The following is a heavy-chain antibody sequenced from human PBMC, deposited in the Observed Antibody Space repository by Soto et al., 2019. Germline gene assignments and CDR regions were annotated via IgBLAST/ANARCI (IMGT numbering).Heavy chain of an antibody. D-gene: IGHD1-1*01. CDR2: IYTSGST. CDR3: ARVARRKLEQVAFDP. Sequence: SETLSLTCTVSCGSISSYYWSWIRQPAGKGLEWIGRIYTSGSTNYNPSLKSRVTMSVDTSKNQFSLKLSSVTAADTAVYYCARVARRKLEQVAFDPWGQGTLVTVSS. CDR1: CGSISSYY. V-gene: IGHV4-4*07. J-gene: IGHJ5*02.